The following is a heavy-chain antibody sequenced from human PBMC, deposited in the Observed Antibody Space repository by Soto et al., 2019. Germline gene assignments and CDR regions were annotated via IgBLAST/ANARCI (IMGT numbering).Heavy chain of an antibody. CDR1: GYTFTSYG. J-gene: IGHJ6*02. CDR3: ARDDMMGATPYYYGMDV. V-gene: IGHV1-18*01. Sequence: QVQLVQSGAEVKKPGASVKVSCKASGYTFTSYGISWVRQAPGQGLEWMGWISAYNGNTNYAQKLQGRVTMTTDTSTSTAYMELRGLRSDDTAVYYCARDDMMGATPYYYGMDVWGQGTTVTVSS. D-gene: IGHD1-26*01. CDR2: ISAYNGNT.